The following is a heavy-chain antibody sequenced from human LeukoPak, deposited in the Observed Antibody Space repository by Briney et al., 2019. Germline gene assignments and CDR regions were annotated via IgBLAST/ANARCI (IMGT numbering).Heavy chain of an antibody. CDR1: GFTFSSYA. V-gene: IGHV3-23*01. D-gene: IGHD6-13*01. CDR2: ISGSGGTT. CDR3: TKGRGSSWYLHSDY. J-gene: IGHJ4*02. Sequence: GGSLRLSCAASGFTFSSYAMSWVRQAPGKGLEWVSGISGSGGTTYYADSVQGRFTLSRDNSKNTLSLQMSSLRAEDTAVYYCTKGRGSSWYLHSDYWGQGTLVTVSS.